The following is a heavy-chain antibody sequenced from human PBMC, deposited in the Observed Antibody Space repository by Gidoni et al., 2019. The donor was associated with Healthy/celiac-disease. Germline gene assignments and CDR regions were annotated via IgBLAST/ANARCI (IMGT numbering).Heavy chain of an antibody. J-gene: IGHJ3*02. CDR3: TRDRDGGFAFDI. V-gene: IGHV3-49*04. Sequence: EVQLVESGGGLVQPGGSLSLSGTASGFTFGDYAMSWGRQAPGKGLELVGFIRSKAYGGTTEYAESVKGRFTISRDDSKSIAYLQMNSLKTEDTAVYYCTRDRDGGFAFDIWGQGTMVTVSS. CDR2: IRSKAYGGTT. D-gene: IGHD3-10*01. CDR1: GFTFGDYA.